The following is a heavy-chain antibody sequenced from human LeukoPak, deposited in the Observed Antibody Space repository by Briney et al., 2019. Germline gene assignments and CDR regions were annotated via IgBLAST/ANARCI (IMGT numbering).Heavy chain of an antibody. CDR2: ISAYDGRT. D-gene: IGHD1-14*01. J-gene: IGHJ4*02. Sequence: GASVKVSCKASGFAFNKYGFSWVRQAPGQGPEWLGWISAYDGRTNYAQNLQGRLTLTTDTSTPTAYMELRSLTSDDTAVYYCARDPSNTVGRNIYFDYWGQGTLVTVSS. CDR1: GFAFNKYG. CDR3: ARDPSNTVGRNIYFDY. V-gene: IGHV1-18*01.